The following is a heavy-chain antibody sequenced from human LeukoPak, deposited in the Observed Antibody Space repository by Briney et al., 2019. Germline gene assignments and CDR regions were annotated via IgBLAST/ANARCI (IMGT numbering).Heavy chain of an antibody. CDR3: ARIYCSGGSCYPYVAFDI. Sequence: GASVKVSCKASGYTFTSYGISWVRQAPGQGLEWMGWISAYNGNTNYAQKLQGRVTMTTDTSTSTAYMGLRSLRSDDTAVYYCARIYCSGGSCYPYVAFDIWGQGTMVTVSS. J-gene: IGHJ3*02. CDR2: ISAYNGNT. CDR1: GYTFTSYG. D-gene: IGHD2-15*01. V-gene: IGHV1-18*04.